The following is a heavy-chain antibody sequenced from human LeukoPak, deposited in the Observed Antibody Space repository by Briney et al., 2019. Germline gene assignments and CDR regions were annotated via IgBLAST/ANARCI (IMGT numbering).Heavy chain of an antibody. CDR3: ARDLTSYYYYMDV. J-gene: IGHJ6*03. Sequence: QPGGSLRLSCAASGFTLSSYAMSWVRQAPGKGLEWVSSISASGGSTNYADSVKGRFTISRDNSKNSVYLQMNSLRAEDTAVYYCARDLTSYYYYMDVWGKGTTVTVSS. CDR1: GFTLSSYA. V-gene: IGHV3-23*01. CDR2: ISASGGST.